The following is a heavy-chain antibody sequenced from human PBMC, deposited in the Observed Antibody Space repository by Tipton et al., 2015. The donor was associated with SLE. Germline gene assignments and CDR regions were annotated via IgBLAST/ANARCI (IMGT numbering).Heavy chain of an antibody. Sequence: GLVKPSQTLSLTCTVSGDSISSGTYYWNWIRQPAGKELEWIGRIYDSGSTKYNPSLKGRVTISVATSKNQFSLKLSSVTAADTAVYLCARRTETGSLSAYDYWGQGTLVTVSS. CDR1: GDSISSGTYY. CDR2: IYDSGST. V-gene: IGHV4-61*02. J-gene: IGHJ4*02. D-gene: IGHD1-14*01. CDR3: ARRTETGSLSAYDY.